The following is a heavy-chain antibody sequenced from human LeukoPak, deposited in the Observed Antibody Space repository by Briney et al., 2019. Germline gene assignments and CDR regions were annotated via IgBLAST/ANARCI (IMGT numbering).Heavy chain of an antibody. D-gene: IGHD4/OR15-4a*01. CDR1: GFTFSSYW. CDR2: ISYDGSNK. V-gene: IGHV3-30-3*01. CDR3: AMLKNP. J-gene: IGHJ5*02. Sequence: GGSLRLSCAASGFTFSSYWMSWVRQAPGKGLEWVAVISYDGSNKYYADSVKGRFTISRDNSKNTLYLQMNSLRAEDTAVYYCAMLKNPWGQGTLVTVSS.